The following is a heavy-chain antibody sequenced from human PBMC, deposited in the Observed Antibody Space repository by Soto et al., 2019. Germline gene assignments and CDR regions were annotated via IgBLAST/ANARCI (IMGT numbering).Heavy chain of an antibody. Sequence: SETLSLTCTVSGGSISSGGYYWSWIRQHPGKGQEWIGYIYHSGTTYYNPSLKSRVTISVDTSKNQFSLKLTSVTAADTAVYYCARDLWGYCGTDCYPLDVWGQGTTVT. D-gene: IGHD2-21*02. J-gene: IGHJ6*02. CDR2: IYHSGTT. CDR1: GGSISSGGYY. CDR3: ARDLWGYCGTDCYPLDV. V-gene: IGHV4-31*03.